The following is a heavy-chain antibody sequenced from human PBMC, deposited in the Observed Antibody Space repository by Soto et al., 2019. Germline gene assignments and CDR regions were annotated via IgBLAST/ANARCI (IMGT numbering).Heavy chain of an antibody. V-gene: IGHV3-11*01. CDR3: ASGMIRARFDY. CDR2: ISSSGSTI. D-gene: IGHD3-10*01. J-gene: IGHJ4*02. Sequence: GGSLRLSCAASGFTFSDYYMSWIRQAPGKGLEWVSYISSSGSTIYYADSVKGQFTISRDNAKNSLYLQMNSLRAEDTAVYYCASGMIRARFDYWGQGTLVTVSS. CDR1: GFTFSDYY.